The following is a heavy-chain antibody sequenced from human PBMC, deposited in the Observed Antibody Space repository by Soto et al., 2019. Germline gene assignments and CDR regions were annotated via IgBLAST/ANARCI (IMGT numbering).Heavy chain of an antibody. CDR3: ARDRSSGWYDY. V-gene: IGHV1-18*04. Sequence: QVQLVQSGPEVKKPGASVKVSCKASGYTFTTYGISWVRQAPGQGLEWMGWISAYTYNTNYAQKFQGRVTMTTDTSTSTASRELRSLRSDDTAVYYCARDRSSGWYDYWGQGTLVTVSS. CDR1: GYTFTTYG. D-gene: IGHD6-19*01. CDR2: ISAYTYNT. J-gene: IGHJ4*02.